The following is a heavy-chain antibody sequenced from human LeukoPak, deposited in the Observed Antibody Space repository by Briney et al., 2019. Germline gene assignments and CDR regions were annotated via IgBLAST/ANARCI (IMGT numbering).Heavy chain of an antibody. D-gene: IGHD2-2*01. CDR1: GFTFSSYS. V-gene: IGHV3-21*01. Sequence: GGSLRLSCAASGFTFSSYSMNWVRQAPGKGLEWVSSISSSSSYVYYADSVKGRFTISRDNAKNSLYLQMNSLRAEDTAVYYCARDLGDIVVVYDAFDIWGQGTMVTVSS. CDR3: ARDLGDIVVVYDAFDI. J-gene: IGHJ3*02. CDR2: ISSSSSYV.